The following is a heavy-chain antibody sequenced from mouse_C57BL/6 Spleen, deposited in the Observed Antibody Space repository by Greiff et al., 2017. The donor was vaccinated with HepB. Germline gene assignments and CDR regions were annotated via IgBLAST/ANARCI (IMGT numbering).Heavy chain of an antibody. D-gene: IGHD2-5*01. J-gene: IGHJ4*01. CDR3: ARGASYYSNYGYAMDY. CDR2: FHPYNDDT. Sequence: VKLMESGAELVKPGASVKMSCKASGYTFTTYPIEWMKQNHGKSLEWIGNFHPYNDDTKYNEKFKGKATLTVEKSSSTVYLELSRLTSDDSAVYYCARGASYYSNYGYAMDYWGQGTSVTVSS. V-gene: IGHV1-47*01. CDR1: GYTFTTYP.